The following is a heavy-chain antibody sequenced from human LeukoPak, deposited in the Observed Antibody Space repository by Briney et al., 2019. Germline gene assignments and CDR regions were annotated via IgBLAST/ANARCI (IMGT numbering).Heavy chain of an antibody. CDR1: GGSISSSSYY. CDR3: ARRRYVSCSSTSCKLYWYFDL. CDR2: IYYSGST. J-gene: IGHJ2*01. D-gene: IGHD2-2*01. Sequence: SETLSLTCTVSGGSISSSSYYWGWIRQPPGKGLEWIGSIYYSGSTYYNPSLKSRVTMSVDTSKNQFSLKLSSVTAADTAVYYCARRRYVSCSSTSCKLYWYFDLWGRGTLVTVSS. V-gene: IGHV4-39*07.